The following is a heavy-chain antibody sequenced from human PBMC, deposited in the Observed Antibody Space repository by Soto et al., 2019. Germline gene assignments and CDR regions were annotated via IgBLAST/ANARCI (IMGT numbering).Heavy chain of an antibody. CDR2: ISKSDYT. J-gene: IGHJ4*02. D-gene: IGHD2-2*01. CDR3: AREDSIIIPAVSDF. V-gene: IGHV3-21*01. CDR1: GFAFNNYG. Sequence: KTGGSLRLSCTVSGFAFNNYGINWVRQAPGKGLEWVSSISKSDYTYYSDSVKGRFAISRDNAKSSVSLQMNTLRVEDTAVCYCAREDSIIIPAVSDFWGQGTLVTVSS.